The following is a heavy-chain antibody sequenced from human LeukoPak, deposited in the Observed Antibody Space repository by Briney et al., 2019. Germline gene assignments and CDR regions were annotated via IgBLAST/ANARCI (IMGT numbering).Heavy chain of an antibody. CDR1: GFTFSNAW. CDR3: TTAMVVTANLYFQH. D-gene: IGHD2-21*02. J-gene: IGHJ1*01. V-gene: IGHV3-15*01. Sequence: GGSLRLSCEVSGFTFSNAWMSWVRQAPGKGLEWVGRIKSKTEGGTIDYAAPVKDRFTISRDDSKNTLYLQMNSLKTEDTAVYYCTTAMVVTANLYFQHWGQGTLVTVSS. CDR2: IKSKTEGGTI.